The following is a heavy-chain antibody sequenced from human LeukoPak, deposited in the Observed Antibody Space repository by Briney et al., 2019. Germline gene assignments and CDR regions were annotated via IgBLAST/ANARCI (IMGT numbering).Heavy chain of an antibody. Sequence: GGSLRLSCAASGFTVSSNYMSWVRQAPGKGLEWVSVIYSGGSTYYADSVKGRFTISRDNSKNTLYLQMNSLRAEDTAVYYCARATRHPVNWAEYYFDYWGQGTLVTVSS. CDR2: IYSGGST. CDR3: ARATRHPVNWAEYYFDY. J-gene: IGHJ4*02. CDR1: GFTVSSNY. V-gene: IGHV3-53*01. D-gene: IGHD7-27*01.